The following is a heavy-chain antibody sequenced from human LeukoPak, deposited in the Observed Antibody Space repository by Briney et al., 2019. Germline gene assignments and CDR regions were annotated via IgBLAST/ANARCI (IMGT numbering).Heavy chain of an antibody. CDR2: IYTSGST. V-gene: IGHV4-4*09. D-gene: IGHD6-13*01. J-gene: IGHJ4*02. CDR3: ARYFSSSLDYFDY. Sequence: TSETLSLTCTVSGGSISSYYWSWIRLPPGKGLEWIGYIYTSGSTNYNPSLKSRVTISVDTSKNQFSLKLSSVTAADTAVYYCARYFSSSLDYFDYWGQGTLVTVSS. CDR1: GGSISSYY.